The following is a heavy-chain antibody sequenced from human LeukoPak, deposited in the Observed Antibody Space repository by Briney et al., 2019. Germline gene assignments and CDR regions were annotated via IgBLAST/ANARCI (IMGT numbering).Heavy chain of an antibody. CDR3: ARYTTGDFDY. CDR1: GYSFTSYW. CDR2: IDPSDSYT. V-gene: IGHV5-10-1*01. D-gene: IGHD1-1*01. J-gene: IGHJ4*02. Sequence: GESLKISCKGAGYSFTSYWISWVRQMPGKGLEWMGRIDPSDSYTNYSPSFQGHVTISADKSISTAYLQWSSLKASDTAMYYCARYTTGDFDYWGQGTLVTVSS.